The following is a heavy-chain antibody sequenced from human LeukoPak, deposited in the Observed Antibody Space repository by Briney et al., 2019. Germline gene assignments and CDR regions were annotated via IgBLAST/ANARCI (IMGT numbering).Heavy chain of an antibody. CDR1: GGSISSYY. Sequence: PSETLSLTCTVSGGSISSYYWSWIRQPPGKGLEWIGYIYTSGSTNYNPSLKSRVTISVDTSKNQFSLKLNSVTAADTAMYYCARPYEQWELLPAYWGQGTLVTVSS. V-gene: IGHV4-4*09. CDR3: ARPYEQWELLPAY. J-gene: IGHJ4*02. D-gene: IGHD1-26*01. CDR2: IYTSGST.